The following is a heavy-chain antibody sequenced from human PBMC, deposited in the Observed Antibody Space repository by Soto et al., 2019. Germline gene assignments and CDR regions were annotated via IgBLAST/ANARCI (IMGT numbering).Heavy chain of an antibody. CDR3: ARDKDRQQLGGNYYYILDV. J-gene: IGHJ6*02. D-gene: IGHD3-3*02. V-gene: IGHV1-69*12. Sequence: QVQLMQSGAEVKKPGSSVKVSCKASGGTFSTSAISWLRQAPGEGLEWVGGIMPAFATPDYAQKFQGRVTISADESTTTAYLELTSLTTDDNAVYYCARDKDRQQLGGNYYYILDVWGQGTAITVSS. CDR1: GGTFSTSA. CDR2: IMPAFATP.